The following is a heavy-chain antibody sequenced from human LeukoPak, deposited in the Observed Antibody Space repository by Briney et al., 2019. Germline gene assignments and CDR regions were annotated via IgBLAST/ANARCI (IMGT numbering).Heavy chain of an antibody. V-gene: IGHV3-30-3*01. D-gene: IGHD3-16*01. CDR3: ARDRSYDYVWGSLHFDY. J-gene: IGHJ4*02. CDR2: MSFDGSNK. Sequence: GGSLRLSCAASGFTFTTYAIHWVRQAPGKGLEWVATMSFDGSNKYYADSVKGRFTISRDNSKNTLYLQMNSLRAEDTAVYYCARDRSYDYVWGSLHFDYWGQGTLVTVSS. CDR1: GFTFTTYA.